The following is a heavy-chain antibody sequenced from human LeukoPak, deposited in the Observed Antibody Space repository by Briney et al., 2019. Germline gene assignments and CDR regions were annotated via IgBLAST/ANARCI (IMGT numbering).Heavy chain of an antibody. Sequence: AASVKVSCKASGGTFSSYAISWVRQAPGQGLEWMGGIIPIFGTANYAQKFQGRVTITADESTSTAYMELSSLRSEDTAVYYCARVPRGSYLGSFDYWGQGTLVTVSS. CDR2: IIPIFGTA. CDR3: ARVPRGSYLGSFDY. D-gene: IGHD1-26*01. V-gene: IGHV1-69*13. J-gene: IGHJ4*02. CDR1: GGTFSSYA.